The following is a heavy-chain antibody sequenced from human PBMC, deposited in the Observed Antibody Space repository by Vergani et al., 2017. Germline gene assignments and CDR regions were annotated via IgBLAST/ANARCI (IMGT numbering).Heavy chain of an antibody. Sequence: QVQLQESGPGLLKPSQTLSLTCTVSGASVSRGTYYWTWIRQPAGKKLEWTARMYTIGHTIYNPPLESRVTMSVDTSRNQFSMQLSSVTAADTAVYYCARASHCINCYSEEPNGPGYYYMDVWGKGTTVTVSS. CDR3: ARASHCINCYSEEPNGPGYYYMDV. V-gene: IGHV4-61*02. J-gene: IGHJ6*03. CDR1: GASVSRGTYY. CDR2: MYTIGHT. D-gene: IGHD2-21*01.